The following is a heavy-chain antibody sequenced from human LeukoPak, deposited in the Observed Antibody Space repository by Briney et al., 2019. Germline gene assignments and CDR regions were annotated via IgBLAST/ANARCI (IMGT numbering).Heavy chain of an antibody. CDR2: ISAYNGNT. V-gene: IGHV1-18*04. J-gene: IGHJ3*02. CDR1: GYTFTGYY. D-gene: IGHD1-20*01. CDR3: ARDPGEITLNAFDI. Sequence: GASVKVSCKASGYTFTGYYMHWVRQAPGQGLEWMGWISAYNGNTNYAQKLQGRVTMTTDTSTSTAYMELRSLRSDDTAVYYCARDPGEITLNAFDIWGQGTMVTVSS.